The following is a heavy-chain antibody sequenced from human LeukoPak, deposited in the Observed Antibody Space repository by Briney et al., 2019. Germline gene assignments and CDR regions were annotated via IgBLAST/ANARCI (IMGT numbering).Heavy chain of an antibody. CDR1: GFTLSSHW. CDR3: ARGHYGLDV. Sequence: GGSLRLSCEASGFTLSSHWMSWVRQAPGKGPEWVAHINQDESEKSYVDSAKGRFTISRDNGKNSLYLQMSSLRVEDTGVYHCARGHYGLDVWGQGTTVTVSS. V-gene: IGHV3-7*03. CDR2: INQDESEK. J-gene: IGHJ6*02.